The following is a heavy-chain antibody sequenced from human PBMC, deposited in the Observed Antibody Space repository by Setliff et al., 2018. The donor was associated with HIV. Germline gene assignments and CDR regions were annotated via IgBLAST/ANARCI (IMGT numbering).Heavy chain of an antibody. CDR3: ARADDRCSGDTCYYY. CDR2: SSTSGCT. V-gene: IGHV4-4*08. D-gene: IGHD2-15*01. CDR1: GDSFNNYY. J-gene: IGHJ4*02. Sequence: SETLSLTCTVSGDSFNNYYCSWIRQPPGKGLEWIGYSSTSGCTNCNPSLESRVTISVDTSKNQFSLKLSSVTAADTAVYYCARADDRCSGDTCYYYWGQGALVTVSS.